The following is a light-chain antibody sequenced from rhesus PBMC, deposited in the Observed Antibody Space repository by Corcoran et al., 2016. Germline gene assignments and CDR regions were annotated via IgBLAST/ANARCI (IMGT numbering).Light chain of an antibody. CDR2: KAS. J-gene: IGKJ1*01. CDR1: QSISSW. Sequence: DIQMTQSPSSLSASVGDTVTITCRASQSISSWLDWYQQRQGKAPKLLIYKASSLKSGVPTRFSGRGSGTYFTPTSNSPQPEDFATYYCQQQNNYPPTFGQGTRVEIK. CDR3: QQQNNYPPT. V-gene: IGKV1-22*01.